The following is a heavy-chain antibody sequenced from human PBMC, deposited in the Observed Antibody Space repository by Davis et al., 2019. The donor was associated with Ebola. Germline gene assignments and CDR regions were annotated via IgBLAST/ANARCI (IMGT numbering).Heavy chain of an antibody. Sequence: PGGSLRLSCNGSGYSFSSYWIAWVRQMPGKGLEWMGIIYPDDSDTRYSPSFQGQVTISADKSISTAYLQWSSLKASDTAMYYCARPSPTGGWYWGQGTLVTVSS. J-gene: IGHJ4*02. CDR1: GYSFSSYW. D-gene: IGHD4-17*01. V-gene: IGHV5-51*01. CDR3: ARPSPTGGWY. CDR2: IYPDDSDT.